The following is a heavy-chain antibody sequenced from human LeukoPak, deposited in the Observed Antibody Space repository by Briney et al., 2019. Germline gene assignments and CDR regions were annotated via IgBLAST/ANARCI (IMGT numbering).Heavy chain of an antibody. Sequence: ASVKVSCKASGYTITNYHMHWVRQAPGQGLEWMGRINPNSGGTNYAQKFQGRVTMTRDTSISTAYMELSRLRSDDTAVYYCARAGYYYDSSGYYPSFDYWGQGTLVTVSS. D-gene: IGHD3-22*01. CDR1: GYTITNYH. V-gene: IGHV1-2*06. J-gene: IGHJ4*02. CDR3: ARAGYYYDSSGYYPSFDY. CDR2: INPNSGGT.